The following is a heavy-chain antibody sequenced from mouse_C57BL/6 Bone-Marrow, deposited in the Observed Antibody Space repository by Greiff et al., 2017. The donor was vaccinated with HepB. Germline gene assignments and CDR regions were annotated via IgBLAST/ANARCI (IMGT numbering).Heavy chain of an antibody. J-gene: IGHJ2*01. CDR3: TIYYYGSSYLYYFDY. D-gene: IGHD1-1*01. CDR1: GYTFTDYE. V-gene: IGHV1-15*01. CDR2: IDPETGGT. Sequence: QVQLKQSGAELVRPGASVTLSCKASGYTFTDYEMHWVKQTPVHGLEWIGAIDPETGGTAYNQKFKGKAILTADKSSSTAYMELRSLTSEDSAVYYCTIYYYGSSYLYYFDYWGQGTTLTVSS.